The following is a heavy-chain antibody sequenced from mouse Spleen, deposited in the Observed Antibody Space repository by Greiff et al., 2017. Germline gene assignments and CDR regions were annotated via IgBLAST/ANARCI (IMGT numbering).Heavy chain of an antibody. D-gene: IGHD2-2*01. J-gene: IGHJ4*01. CDR2: IWGGGST. V-gene: IGHV2-6*01. Sequence: QVQLQQSGPGLVAPSQSLSITCTVSGFSLTSYGVDWVRQSPGKGLEWLGVIWGGGSTNYNSALKSRLSISKDNSKSQVFLKMNSLQTDDTAMYYCASEGYDGDYAMDYWGQGTSVTVSS. CDR3: ASEGYDGDYAMDY. CDR1: GFSLTSYG.